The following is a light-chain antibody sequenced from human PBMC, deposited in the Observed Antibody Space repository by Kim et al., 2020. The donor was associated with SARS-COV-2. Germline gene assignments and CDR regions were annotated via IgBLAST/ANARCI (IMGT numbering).Light chain of an antibody. CDR1: QSVSSS. J-gene: IGKJ2*01. V-gene: IGKV6-21*01. CDR3: HQSRNVPHT. CDR2: YGS. Sequence: VTPKEKVTSTCRASQSVSSSVNWYQQKPGQSQRLIVMYGSQSLSGVPSRFSGSGSGTDFTLTINSLEAEDAAKYYCHQSRNVPHTFGQGTKLEI.